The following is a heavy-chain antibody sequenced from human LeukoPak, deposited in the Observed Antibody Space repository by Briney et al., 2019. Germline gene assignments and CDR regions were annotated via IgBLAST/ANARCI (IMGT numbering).Heavy chain of an antibody. Sequence: GGSLRLSCAASGFNFSRYAMHWVRQAPGKGLEWLAAVSSDVNRKYFGDSVTGLFTNTRDNAKNTLYLHMDRMKPDDTAVYYCATYGNIYEDAFDIWGQGTMVTVSS. D-gene: IGHD5-24*01. CDR3: ATYGNIYEDAFDI. V-gene: IGHV3-30*04. CDR1: GFNFSRYA. J-gene: IGHJ3*02. CDR2: VSSDVNRK.